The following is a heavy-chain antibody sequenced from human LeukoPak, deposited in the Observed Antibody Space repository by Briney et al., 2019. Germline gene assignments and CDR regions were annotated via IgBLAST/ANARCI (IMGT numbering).Heavy chain of an antibody. V-gene: IGHV3-23*03. J-gene: IGHJ4*02. D-gene: IGHD3-10*01. CDR1: GFTFSSYA. CDR3: AKASGRSESYYEPFDY. Sequence: PGGSLRLSCAASGFTFSSYAMSWVRQAPGKGLEWVSVIYSGGSTNYADSVKGRFTLSRDNSKNTLYLQMNSLRVEDTAVYYCAKASGRSESYYEPFDYWGQGTLVTVSS. CDR2: IYSGGST.